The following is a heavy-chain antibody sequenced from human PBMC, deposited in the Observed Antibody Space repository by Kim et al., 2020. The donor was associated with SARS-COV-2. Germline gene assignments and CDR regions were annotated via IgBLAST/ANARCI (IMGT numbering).Heavy chain of an antibody. CDR3: ARKERRDGYNGCFQH. D-gene: IGHD5-12*01. Sequence: PSLKSRVTISVDTSKNQFSLKLSSVTAADTAVYYCARKERRDGYNGCFQHWGQGTLVIVSS. J-gene: IGHJ1*01. V-gene: IGHV4-34*01.